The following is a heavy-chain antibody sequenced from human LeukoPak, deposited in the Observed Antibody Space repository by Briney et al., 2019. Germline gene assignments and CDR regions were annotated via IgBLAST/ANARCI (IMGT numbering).Heavy chain of an antibody. CDR2: IWYDGSNK. Sequence: GRSLRLSCAASGFTFSSYGMHWVRQAPGKGLEWVAVIWYDGSNKYYADSVKGRFTISRDNSKNTLYLQMNSLRAEDTAVYYCARDQGGSGSYSFDYRGQGTLVTVSS. D-gene: IGHD3-10*01. V-gene: IGHV3-33*01. CDR1: GFTFSSYG. CDR3: ARDQGGSGSYSFDY. J-gene: IGHJ4*02.